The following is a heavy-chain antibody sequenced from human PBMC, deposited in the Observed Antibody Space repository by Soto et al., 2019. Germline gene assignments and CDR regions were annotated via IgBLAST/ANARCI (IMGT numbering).Heavy chain of an antibody. D-gene: IGHD6-19*01. V-gene: IGHV3-30*18. Sequence: QVQLVESGGGVVQPGRSLRLSCAASGFTFSSYGMHWVRQAPGKGLEWVAVISYDGSNKYYADSVKGRFTISRDNSKNTLYLQMNRLRAEDTAVYYCAKELVAGMIPFDYWGQRTLVTVSS. CDR3: AKELVAGMIPFDY. CDR1: GFTFSSYG. J-gene: IGHJ4*02. CDR2: ISYDGSNK.